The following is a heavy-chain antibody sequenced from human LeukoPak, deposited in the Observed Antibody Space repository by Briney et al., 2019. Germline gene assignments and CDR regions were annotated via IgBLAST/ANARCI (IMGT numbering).Heavy chain of an antibody. CDR2: IKQDGSEK. V-gene: IGHV3-7*01. CDR1: GFTFSSYG. J-gene: IGHJ4*02. D-gene: IGHD6-19*01. CDR3: ARGGPYSSGWYEFDY. Sequence: GGSLRLSCAASGFTFSSYGMHWVRQAPGKGLEWVANIKQDGSEKYYVDSVKGRFTISRDNAKNSLYLQMNSLRAEDTAVYYCARGGPYSSGWYEFDYWGQGTLVTVSS.